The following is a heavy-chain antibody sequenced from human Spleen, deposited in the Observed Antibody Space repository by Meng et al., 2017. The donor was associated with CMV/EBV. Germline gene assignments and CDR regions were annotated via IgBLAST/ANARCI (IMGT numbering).Heavy chain of an antibody. Sequence: GESLKISCAASGFTFSSYSMNWVRQAPGKGLEWVAFIRYDGSNKYYADSVKGRFTISRDNSKNTLYLQMNSLRAEDTAVYYCAKGRSKYYYYYYGMDVWGQGTTVTVSS. CDR3: AKGRSKYYYYYYGMDV. CDR2: IRYDGSNK. CDR1: GFTFSSYS. J-gene: IGHJ6*02. V-gene: IGHV3-30*02.